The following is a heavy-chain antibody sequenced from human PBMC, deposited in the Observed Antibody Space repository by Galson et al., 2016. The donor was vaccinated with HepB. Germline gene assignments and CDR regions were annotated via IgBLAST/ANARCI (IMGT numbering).Heavy chain of an antibody. V-gene: IGHV4-39*01. Sequence: SETLSLTCTVSGGSIRANSYYWGWIRQPPGKGLQWIGTIYHSGSIYYSSSLQSRVTISIDTSKSQFSLKLTSVTAADTAVYYCARLYRTSGYEAEEIDYWGQGALVTVSS. D-gene: IGHD3-3*01. J-gene: IGHJ4*02. CDR3: ARLYRTSGYEAEEIDY. CDR2: IYHSGSI. CDR1: GGSIRANSYY.